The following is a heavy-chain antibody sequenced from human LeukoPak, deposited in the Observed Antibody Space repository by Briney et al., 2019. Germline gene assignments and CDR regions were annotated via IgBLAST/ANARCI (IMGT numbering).Heavy chain of an antibody. D-gene: IGHD3-10*01. CDR1: GFTFTNAW. Sequence: AGSLRLSWVDSGFTFTNAWMRWVRQAPGKGREWIGRTKSKTDGETTNYAEPVRGRFTISRDDSKSAVYLQMNSLRIEDTAVYYCTTDLGTYYHGSQRLIPIDYWGQGTLVTVSS. CDR2: TKSKTDGETT. V-gene: IGHV3-15*01. CDR3: TTDLGTYYHGSQRLIPIDY. J-gene: IGHJ4*02.